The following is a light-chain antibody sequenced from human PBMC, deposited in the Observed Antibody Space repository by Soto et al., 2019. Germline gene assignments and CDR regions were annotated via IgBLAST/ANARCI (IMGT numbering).Light chain of an antibody. Sequence: QSALTQPASVSGSPGQSITITCTGSSSDVGGYNYVSWYQHHPGKAPKLIIYDVSNRPSGVSNRFFGSKSGNTASLTIPGLQAEDEADYYCSSYTSSSTVVFGGGTKLTVL. CDR1: SSDVGGYNY. CDR2: DVS. V-gene: IGLV2-14*03. J-gene: IGLJ2*01. CDR3: SSYTSSSTVV.